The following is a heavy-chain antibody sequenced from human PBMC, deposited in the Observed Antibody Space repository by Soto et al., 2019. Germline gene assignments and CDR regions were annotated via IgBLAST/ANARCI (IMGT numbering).Heavy chain of an antibody. CDR3: ARDARGGDYYYYYMDV. D-gene: IGHD3-16*01. V-gene: IGHV3-7*01. J-gene: IGHJ6*03. Sequence: DSVKGRFTISRDDAKNSLYLQMNSLGAEDTAVYYCARDARGGDYYYYYMDVWGKGTTVTVSS.